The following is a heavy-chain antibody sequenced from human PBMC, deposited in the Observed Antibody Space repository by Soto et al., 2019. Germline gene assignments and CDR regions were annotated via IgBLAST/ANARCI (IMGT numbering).Heavy chain of an antibody. J-gene: IGHJ5*02. V-gene: IGHV4-31*03. Sequence: PSETLSLTCTVSGDSIRDGGYYWAWIRQRPGKGLEWMGYIYFTGKTNYNPSLENRLTMCVAMSRRQLYLRLTSVTAAATAVCFCARDLPPQSITAVTPGRFDLWAQGISVTVSS. D-gene: IGHD5-12*01. CDR2: IYFTGKT. CDR3: ARDLPPQSITAVTPGRFDL. CDR1: GDSIRDGGYY.